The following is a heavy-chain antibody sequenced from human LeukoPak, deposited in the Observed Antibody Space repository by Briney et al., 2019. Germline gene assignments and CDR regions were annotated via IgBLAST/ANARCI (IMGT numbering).Heavy chain of an antibody. V-gene: IGHV3-21*01. CDR3: AREVAVGAAVDY. Sequence: GGSLRLSCAASGFTFSSYSMSWVHQAPGKGLEWVSSITSSSSYIYYADSVKGRFTISRDNAKNSLYLQMNSLRAEDTAVYYCAREVAVGAAVDYWGQGTLVTVSS. CDR2: ITSSSSYI. CDR1: GFTFSSYS. J-gene: IGHJ4*02. D-gene: IGHD6-25*01.